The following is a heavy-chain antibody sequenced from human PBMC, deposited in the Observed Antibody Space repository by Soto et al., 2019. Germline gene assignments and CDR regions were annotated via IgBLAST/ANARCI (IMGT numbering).Heavy chain of an antibody. CDR3: ARGTIFGVVIDYGMDV. CDR2: IYYSGST. Sequence: SETLSLTCTVSGGSISSYYWSWIRQPPGKGLEWIGYIYYSGSTNYNPPLKSRVTISVDTSKSQFSLKLSSVTAADTAVYYCARGTIFGVVIDYGMDVWGQGTTVTVSS. V-gene: IGHV4-59*01. J-gene: IGHJ6*02. D-gene: IGHD3-3*01. CDR1: GGSISSYY.